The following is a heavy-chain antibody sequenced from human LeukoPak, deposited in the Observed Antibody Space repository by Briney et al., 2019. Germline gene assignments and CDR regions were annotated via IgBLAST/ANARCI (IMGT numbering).Heavy chain of an antibody. CDR3: SSSYYHDSSGYGPLDY. D-gene: IGHD3-22*01. J-gene: IGHJ4*02. CDR1: GFTFGGYA. Sequence: GGSLRLSCTASGFTFGGYAMSWFRQAPGKGLEWVGFIRSKAYGGTTEYAASVKGRFTISRDDSKSIAYLQMNSLKTEDTAVYYCSSSYYHDSSGYGPLDYWGQGTLVTVSS. V-gene: IGHV3-49*03. CDR2: IRSKAYGGTT.